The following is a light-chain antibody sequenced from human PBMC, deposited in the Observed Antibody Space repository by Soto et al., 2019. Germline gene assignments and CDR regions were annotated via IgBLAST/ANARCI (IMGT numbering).Light chain of an antibody. CDR3: QQLNNYPRALT. CDR1: QGISNN. CDR2: GAS. Sequence: DIQLTQSPSLLSASVGDRVTITCRASQGISNNLAWYQHNPGKPPKLLIYGASTLQSGVPSRFSGSGSGTEFTLTISSLQPEDFATYYCQQLNNYPRALTFGGGTKVEIK. J-gene: IGKJ4*01. V-gene: IGKV1-9*01.